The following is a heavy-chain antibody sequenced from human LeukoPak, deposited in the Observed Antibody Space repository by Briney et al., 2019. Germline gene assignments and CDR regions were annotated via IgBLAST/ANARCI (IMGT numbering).Heavy chain of an antibody. D-gene: IGHD6-19*01. Sequence: ASVKVSCKASGGTFSSYAISWVRQAPGQGLEWMGGIIPIFGTTNYAQKFQGRVTITADESTSTAYMELYSLRSEDTAVYYCAGKTGIAVAGTNWFDPWGQGTLVTVSS. CDR2: IIPIFGTT. CDR3: AGKTGIAVAGTNWFDP. V-gene: IGHV1-69*13. J-gene: IGHJ5*02. CDR1: GGTFSSYA.